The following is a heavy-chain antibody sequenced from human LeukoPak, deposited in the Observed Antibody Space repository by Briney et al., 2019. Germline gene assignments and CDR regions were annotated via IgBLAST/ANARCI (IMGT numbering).Heavy chain of an antibody. D-gene: IGHD3-22*01. Sequence: GGSLRLSCAASGFTSSTYWMSWVRQAPGKGLEWVASIKQDRSETYYVDSVKGRFTLSRDNAKNSLYLQMNSLRADDTAVYYCARDRDSRWDFDLWGRGTLVTVSS. CDR3: ARDRDSRWDFDL. V-gene: IGHV3-7*01. J-gene: IGHJ2*01. CDR2: IKQDRSET. CDR1: GFTSSTYW.